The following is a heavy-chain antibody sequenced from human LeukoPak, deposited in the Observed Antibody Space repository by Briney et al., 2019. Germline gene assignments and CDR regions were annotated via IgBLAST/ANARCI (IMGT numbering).Heavy chain of an antibody. CDR3: AKGVTGYDFWSGYPASWFDP. CDR2: ISSSSYI. D-gene: IGHD3-3*01. CDR1: GFTFSSYA. V-gene: IGHV3-21*04. Sequence: PGGSLRLSCAASGFTFSSYAMSWVRQAPGKGLEWVSSISSSSYIYYADSVKGRFTISRDNAKNSLYLQMNSLRAEDTAVYYCAKGVTGYDFWSGYPASWFDPWGQGTLVTVSS. J-gene: IGHJ5*02.